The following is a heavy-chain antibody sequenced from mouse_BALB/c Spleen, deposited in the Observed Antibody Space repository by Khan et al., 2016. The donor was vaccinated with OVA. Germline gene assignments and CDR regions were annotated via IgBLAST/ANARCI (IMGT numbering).Heavy chain of an antibody. CDR3: ARRWVYGDGAWFAY. D-gene: IGHD1-2*01. CDR1: GYSITTDYA. Sequence: EVQLQESGPGLVKPSQSLSLTCTVTGYSITTDYAWNWIRQFPGKKLEWMAYISYSGGTSYNPSLKSRISITRDTSKNQFFLQLNSVTTEDTATYYWARRWVYGDGAWFAYWGQGTLVTVSA. CDR2: ISYSGGT. J-gene: IGHJ3*01. V-gene: IGHV3-2*02.